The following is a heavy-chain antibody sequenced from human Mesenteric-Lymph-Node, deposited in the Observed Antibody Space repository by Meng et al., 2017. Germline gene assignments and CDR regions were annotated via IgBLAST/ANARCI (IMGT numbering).Heavy chain of an antibody. CDR2: IYYSGST. CDR1: GASMWRSDYY. J-gene: IGHJ5*02. V-gene: IGHV4-39*07. Sequence: QRQFQMSARRLVKPSETLSTTCTVSGASMWRSDYYLGWVRQPPGKGLEWIGSIYYSGSTYYNPSLKSRATILVDSSKNQFSLKLSSMTAADTAVYYCARDCRGGDCHGRFNPWGQGTLVTVSS. D-gene: IGHD2-21*02. CDR3: ARDCRGGDCHGRFNP.